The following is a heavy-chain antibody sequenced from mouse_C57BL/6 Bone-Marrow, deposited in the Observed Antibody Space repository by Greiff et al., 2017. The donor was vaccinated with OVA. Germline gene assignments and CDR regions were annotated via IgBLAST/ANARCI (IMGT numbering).Heavy chain of an antibody. D-gene: IGHD3-2*02. Sequence: VQLQQPGAELVRPGSSVKLSCKASGYTFTSYWMHWVKQRPIQGLEWIGNIDPSDSETHYNQKFKDKATLTVDKSSSTAYMQLSSLTSEDSAVYYCARRDSAGYRGFAYWGQGTLVTVSA. J-gene: IGHJ3*01. CDR3: ARRDSAGYRGFAY. CDR2: IDPSDSET. CDR1: GYTFTSYW. V-gene: IGHV1-52*01.